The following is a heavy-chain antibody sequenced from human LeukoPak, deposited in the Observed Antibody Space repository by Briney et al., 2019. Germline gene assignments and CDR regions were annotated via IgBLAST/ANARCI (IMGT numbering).Heavy chain of an antibody. D-gene: IGHD3-10*01. CDR1: GFTFSNYE. CDR2: VSGSGSTM. Sequence: GGSLRLSCAASGFTFSNYEMKWVRQAPGKGVEWVSYVSGSGSTMYYADSVKGRFTISRDNAKKSLYLQMNSLRAEDTAVYYCARVIRYYYFDYWGQGTLVTVPS. V-gene: IGHV3-48*03. J-gene: IGHJ4*02. CDR3: ARVIRYYYFDY.